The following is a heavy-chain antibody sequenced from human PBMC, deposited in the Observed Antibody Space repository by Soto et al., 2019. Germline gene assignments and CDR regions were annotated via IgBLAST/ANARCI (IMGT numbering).Heavy chain of an antibody. Sequence: QVQLQQWGAGLLKPSETLSLTCAVYGGSFSGYYWSWIRQPPGKGLEWIGEINHSGSTNYNPSLKSRVTISVDTSKNQFSLKLSSVTAADTAVYYCARSRLYLYGDYEGYWFDPWGQGTLVTVSS. J-gene: IGHJ5*02. CDR3: ARSRLYLYGDYEGYWFDP. CDR1: GGSFSGYY. CDR2: INHSGST. D-gene: IGHD4-17*01. V-gene: IGHV4-34*01.